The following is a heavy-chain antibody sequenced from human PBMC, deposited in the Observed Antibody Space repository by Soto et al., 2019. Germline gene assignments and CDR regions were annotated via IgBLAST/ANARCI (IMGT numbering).Heavy chain of an antibody. Sequence: QITLKESGPPLVKPTQTLTLTCTFSGFSLSTSGVGVGWIRQPPGKALEWLALIYWDDDKRYSPSLKSRLTITKDTSKNQVVLTMTNMDPVDTATYYCAHQDYYGSGGINWGQGTLVTVSS. J-gene: IGHJ4*02. CDR1: GFSLSTSGVG. CDR2: IYWDDDK. CDR3: AHQDYYGSGGIN. D-gene: IGHD3-10*01. V-gene: IGHV2-5*02.